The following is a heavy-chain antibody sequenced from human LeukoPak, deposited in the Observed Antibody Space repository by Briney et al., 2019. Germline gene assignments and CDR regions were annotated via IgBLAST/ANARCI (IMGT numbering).Heavy chain of an antibody. CDR2: INHSAST. Sequence: SETLSLTCAGYGGSFSGYYWSWIRQPPGKGLGWIEEINHSASTNYNPSLKSRVTISVDTSKNQFSLKLSSVTAADTAVYYCARDTYQLSYYYGSGSYRSDYYYYYMDVWGKGTTVTISS. CDR3: ARDTYQLSYYYGSGSYRSDYYYYYMDV. J-gene: IGHJ6*03. CDR1: GGSFSGYY. V-gene: IGHV4-34*01. D-gene: IGHD3-10*01.